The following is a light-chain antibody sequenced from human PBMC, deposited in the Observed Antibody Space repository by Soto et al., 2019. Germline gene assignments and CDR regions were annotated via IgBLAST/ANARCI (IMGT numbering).Light chain of an antibody. CDR3: QHYGYSQWT. CDR2: GVY. J-gene: IGKJ1*01. Sequence: EIVITQSPDTLTVSPGEGATLSCRVSQSIRSNLAWYQQRPGQAPRLLMYGVYTKASGIPDRFSGSGSGTEFTLTITRLEPEDSAVYFCQHYGYSQWTFGQGTKVDIK. V-gene: IGKV3D-15*01. CDR1: QSIRSN.